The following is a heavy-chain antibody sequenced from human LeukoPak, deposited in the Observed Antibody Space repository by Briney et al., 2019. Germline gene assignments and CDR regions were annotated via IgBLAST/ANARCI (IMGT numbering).Heavy chain of an antibody. V-gene: IGHV3-9*01. Sequence: GGSLRLSCAASGFTFEDFAMHWVRQAPGKGLEWVSGIAWNGGNIGYADSVKGRFTISRDNAKKSLYLQMSSLRAEDTALYYCAKDLGDYYYYMDVWGKGTTVTVSS. J-gene: IGHJ6*03. CDR3: AKDLGDYYYYMDV. CDR1: GFTFEDFA. D-gene: IGHD7-27*01. CDR2: IAWNGGNI.